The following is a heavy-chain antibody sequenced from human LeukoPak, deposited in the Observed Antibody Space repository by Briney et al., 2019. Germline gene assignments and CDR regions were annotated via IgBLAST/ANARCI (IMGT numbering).Heavy chain of an antibody. V-gene: IGHV4-30-4*07. Sequence: SQTLSLTCAVSGGPISTGGYSWSWIRQPPGKTLEWIGYIYDSGRAYYNPSLKSRVTISMDTSSNHFSLKLRSVTAADTAVYYCVRDIYDDNNWGQGTLVTVSS. J-gene: IGHJ4*02. D-gene: IGHD3-16*01. CDR2: IYDSGRA. CDR1: GGPISTGGYS. CDR3: VRDIYDDNN.